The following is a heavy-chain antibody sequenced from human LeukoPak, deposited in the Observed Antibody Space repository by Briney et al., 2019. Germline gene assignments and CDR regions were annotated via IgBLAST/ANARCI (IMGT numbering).Heavy chain of an antibody. Sequence: PGGSLRLSCAASGFTFSSYSMNWVRQAPGKGLEWVSYISSSTSNIYYADSVRGRFTISRDNSKNTLYLQMNSLRTEDTAVYYCAKDLNSTYNYDSSGYEDAFDIWGQGTMVTVSS. V-gene: IGHV3-48*01. CDR1: GFTFSSYS. CDR2: ISSSTSNI. CDR3: AKDLNSTYNYDSSGYEDAFDI. D-gene: IGHD3-22*01. J-gene: IGHJ3*02.